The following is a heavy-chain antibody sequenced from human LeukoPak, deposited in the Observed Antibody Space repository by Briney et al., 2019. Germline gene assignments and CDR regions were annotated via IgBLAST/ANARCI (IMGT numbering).Heavy chain of an antibody. CDR3: ARDGGGSYYNYYYYMDV. J-gene: IGHJ6*03. D-gene: IGHD1-26*01. V-gene: IGHV3-74*01. CDR1: GFTFSSYW. Sequence: TGGSLRLSCAASGFTFSSYWMHWVRQAPGKGLVWVSRINTDGSSTSYADSVKGRFTISRDNAKNTLYLQMNSLRAEDTAVYYCARDGGGSYYNYYYYMDVWGKGTTVTVSS. CDR2: INTDGSST.